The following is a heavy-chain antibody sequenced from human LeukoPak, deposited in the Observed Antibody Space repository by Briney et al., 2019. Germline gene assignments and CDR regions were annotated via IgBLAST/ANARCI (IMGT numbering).Heavy chain of an antibody. V-gene: IGHV3-23*01. CDR3: ARDPPPYYYDSSGYHLGFDY. Sequence: AGGSLRLSCAASGFTFSSYAMSWVRQAPGKGLEWVSAISGSGGSTYYADSVKGRFTISRDNSKNTLYLQMNSLRAEDTAVYYCARDPPPYYYDSSGYHLGFDYWGQGTLVTVSS. CDR2: ISGSGGST. D-gene: IGHD3-22*01. J-gene: IGHJ4*02. CDR1: GFTFSSYA.